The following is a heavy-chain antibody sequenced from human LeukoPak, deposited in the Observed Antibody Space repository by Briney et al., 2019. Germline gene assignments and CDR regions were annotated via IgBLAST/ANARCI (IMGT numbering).Heavy chain of an antibody. Sequence: SETLSLTCTVSGGSISSGGYYWSWIRQHPGKGLEWIGYIYYSGSTYYNPSLKSRVTISVDTSKNQFSLKLSSVTAADTAVYYCVRTAAAIFELGGVPADAFDIWGQGTMVTVSS. D-gene: IGHD2-2*01. V-gene: IGHV4-31*03. CDR1: GGSISSGGYY. CDR3: VRTAAAIFELGGVPADAFDI. J-gene: IGHJ3*02. CDR2: IYYSGST.